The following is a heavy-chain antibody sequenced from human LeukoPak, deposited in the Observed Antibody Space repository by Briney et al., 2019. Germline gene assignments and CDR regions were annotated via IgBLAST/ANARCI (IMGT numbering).Heavy chain of an antibody. CDR3: ARAGGWYRNGYFDY. CDR2: IIPIFGTA. J-gene: IGHJ4*02. V-gene: IGHV1-69*06. D-gene: IGHD6-19*01. CDR1: GGTFSSYA. Sequence: SVKVSFKASGGTFSSYAISWVRQAPGQGLEWMGGIIPIFGTANYAQKFQGRVTITADKSTSTAYMELSSLRSEDTAVYYCARAGGWYRNGYFDYWGQGTLVTVSS.